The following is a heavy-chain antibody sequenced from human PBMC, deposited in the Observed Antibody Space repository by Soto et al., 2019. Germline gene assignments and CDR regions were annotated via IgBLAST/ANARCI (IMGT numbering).Heavy chain of an antibody. CDR1: GYTFTTYG. J-gene: IGHJ6*02. V-gene: IGHV1-18*01. Sequence: QVQLVQSGAEVRKPGASVKVSCKASGYTFTTYGISWVRQAPGQGLEWMGWISGYNGHTKYAQKFQGRVTMTTDTSTSTAYIDLLSLRSDDKAVYYCSREGEMPYYYYGLDVWGQGTTVTVSS. CDR2: ISGYNGHT. CDR3: SREGEMPYYYYGLDV. D-gene: IGHD3-16*01.